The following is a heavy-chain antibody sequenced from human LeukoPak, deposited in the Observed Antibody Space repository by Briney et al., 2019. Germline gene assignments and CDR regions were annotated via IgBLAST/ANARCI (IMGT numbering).Heavy chain of an antibody. CDR1: GFTFSSYA. V-gene: IGHV3-7*01. D-gene: IGHD3-22*01. CDR2: IKQDGSEK. CDR3: ARGDLGITMIVVPSVPLFDY. J-gene: IGHJ4*02. Sequence: GGSLRLSCAASGFTFSSYAMSWVRQAPGKGLEWVANIKQDGSEKYYVDSVKGRFTISRDNAKNSLYLQMNSLRAEDTAVYYCARGDLGITMIVVPSVPLFDYWGQGTLVTVSS.